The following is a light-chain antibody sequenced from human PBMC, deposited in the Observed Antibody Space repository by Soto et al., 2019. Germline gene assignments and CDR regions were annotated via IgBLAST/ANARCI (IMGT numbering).Light chain of an antibody. J-gene: IGKJ2*01. CDR2: RAS. CDR3: QQYGRFLT. CDR1: QSIDTA. Sequence: DIQMTQSPSTLSASVGDRVTITCRASQSIDTALAWYQQKPGKAPNLLIYRASNLESGVPSRFSGSGSGTEFTLDISSLQSDDFATYYCQQYGRFLTFGQGTKLELK. V-gene: IGKV1-5*03.